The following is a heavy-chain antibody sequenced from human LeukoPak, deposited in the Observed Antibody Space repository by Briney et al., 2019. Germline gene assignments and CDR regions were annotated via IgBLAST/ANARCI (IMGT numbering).Heavy chain of an antibody. Sequence: ASVKVSCKASGYSFTSHYMHWVRQAPGQGLEWMGWINPNSGGTNYAQKFQGRVTMTRDTSISTAYMELRSLRSDDTAVYYCARIAKSGQWPNYYYYYMDVWGKGTTVTISS. CDR3: ARIAKSGQWPNYYYYYMDV. CDR1: GYSFTSHY. V-gene: IGHV1-2*02. D-gene: IGHD3-3*01. J-gene: IGHJ6*03. CDR2: INPNSGGT.